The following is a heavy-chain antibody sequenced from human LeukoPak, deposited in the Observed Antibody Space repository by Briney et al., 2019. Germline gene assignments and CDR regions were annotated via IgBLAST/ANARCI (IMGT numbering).Heavy chain of an antibody. D-gene: IGHD2-15*01. V-gene: IGHV3-30-3*01. J-gene: IGHJ3*02. CDR1: GFTFSSYA. CDR2: ISYDGSNK. Sequence: GGSLRLSCAASGFTFSSYAMSWVRQAPGKGLEWVAVISYDGSNKYYADSVKGRFTISRDNSKNTLYLQMNSLRAEDTAVYYCAGARVVVAATGAFDIWGQGTMVTVSS. CDR3: AGARVVVAATGAFDI.